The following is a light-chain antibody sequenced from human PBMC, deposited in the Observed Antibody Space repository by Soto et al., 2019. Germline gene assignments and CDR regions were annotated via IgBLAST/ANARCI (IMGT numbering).Light chain of an antibody. V-gene: IGKV1-17*01. CDR3: LQHNSYPPT. J-gene: IGKJ4*01. CDR1: RGIRTD. CDR2: AAP. Sequence: IKLTQSPSPLSASVGDRVTLTCRASRGIRTDLGWYQQKPGQAPKRLIYAAPSLQRGVPSRFSGSGSGTEFTLTISSLQPEDFATYYCLQHNSYPPTFGGGTKVEIK.